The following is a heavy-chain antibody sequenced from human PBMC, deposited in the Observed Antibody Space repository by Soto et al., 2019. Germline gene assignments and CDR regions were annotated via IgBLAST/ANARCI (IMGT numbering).Heavy chain of an antibody. CDR2: FDPEDGET. V-gene: IGHV1-24*01. CDR3: ATSEGYGP. CDR1: GDTFSFYT. J-gene: IGHJ4*02. Sequence: ASVKVSCKASGDTFSFYTINWVRQAPGLGLEWMGGFDPEDGETIYAQKFQGRVTMTEDTSTDTAYMELSSLRSEDTAVYYCATSEGYGPWGQGTLVTVSS. D-gene: IGHD5-12*01.